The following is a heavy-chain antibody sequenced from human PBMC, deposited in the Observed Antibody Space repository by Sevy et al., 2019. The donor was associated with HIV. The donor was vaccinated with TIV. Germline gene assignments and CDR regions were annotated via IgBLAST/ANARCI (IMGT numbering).Heavy chain of an antibody. CDR1: GFTFSTYA. CDR3: ARKYHYTSGYPRYSMDV. CDR2: ISGGGGNT. J-gene: IGHJ6*02. V-gene: IGHV3-64*01. D-gene: IGHD3-22*01. Sequence: GGSLRLSCAASGFTFSTYAMYWVRQAPGKGLEYVSAISGGGGNTYYGTSVKGRFTVSRDNAKNTLYLQMGSLRAEDMVVYVCARKYHYTSGYPRYSMDVWGQGTTVTVSS.